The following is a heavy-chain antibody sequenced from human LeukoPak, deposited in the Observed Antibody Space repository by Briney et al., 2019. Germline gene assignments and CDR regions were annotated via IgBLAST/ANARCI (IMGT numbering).Heavy chain of an antibody. CDR2: IIHGGST. D-gene: IGHD3-10*01. CDR3: ARAPGGSYYNAYDY. CDR1: GGSFRGYY. Sequence: SETLSLTCAVYGGSFRGYYWSWIRQPPGKGLEWIGEIIHGGSTNVHPSLKSRVTISVDTSKNQFSLKLSSVTAADTAVYYCARAPGGSYYNAYDYWGQGTLVTVSS. V-gene: IGHV4-34*12. J-gene: IGHJ4*02.